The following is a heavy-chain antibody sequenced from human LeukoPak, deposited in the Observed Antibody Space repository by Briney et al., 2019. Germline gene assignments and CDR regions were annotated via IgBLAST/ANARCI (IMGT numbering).Heavy chain of an antibody. Sequence: PGGSLRLSCTASAFTFGNYAMHWVRQAPGKGLVWVSRLYTEGSYTTYADSVRGRFTISRDNANNILRLHMNSLRADDAAVYFCARGRASAVAHYYDYFMDIWGTGTAVSVSS. CDR2: LYTEGSYT. D-gene: IGHD6-19*01. J-gene: IGHJ6*03. CDR3: ARGRASAVAHYYDYFMDI. CDR1: AFTFGNYA. V-gene: IGHV3-74*01.